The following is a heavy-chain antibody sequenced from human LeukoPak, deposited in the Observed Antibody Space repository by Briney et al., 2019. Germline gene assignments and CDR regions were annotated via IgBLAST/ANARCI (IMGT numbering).Heavy chain of an antibody. V-gene: IGHV4-59*12. D-gene: IGHD5-24*01. CDR2: IDYSGYT. J-gene: IGHJ3*02. Sequence: SETLSLTCTVSGGSISSYYWSWIRQPPGKGLEWIGYIDYSGYTNYNPSLKSRVTISVDTSKNQFSLKLSSVTAADTAVYYCARDLSEKMATISRGDAFDIWGQGTMVTVSS. CDR3: ARDLSEKMATISRGDAFDI. CDR1: GGSISSYY.